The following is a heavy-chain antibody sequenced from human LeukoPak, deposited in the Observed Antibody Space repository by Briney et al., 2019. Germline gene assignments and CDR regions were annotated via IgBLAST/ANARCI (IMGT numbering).Heavy chain of an antibody. D-gene: IGHD3-22*01. J-gene: IGHJ4*02. CDR1: GFTFDDYA. CDR3: AKERNYYDSSGLFDY. Sequence: GRSLRLSCAASGFTFDDYAMHWVRQAPGKGLEWVSGISWNSGSIGYADSVKGRFTISRDNAKNSLYPQMNSLRAEDTALYYCAKERNYYDSSGLFDYWGQGTLVTVSS. CDR2: ISWNSGSI. V-gene: IGHV3-9*01.